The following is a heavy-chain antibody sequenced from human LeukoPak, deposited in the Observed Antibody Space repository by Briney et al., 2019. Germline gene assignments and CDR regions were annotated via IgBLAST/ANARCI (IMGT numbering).Heavy chain of an antibody. D-gene: IGHD2-2*01. CDR3: ASGSTGRFDP. CDR2: IHYSGNT. J-gene: IGHJ5*02. CDR1: GDSISNYY. Sequence: SETLSLTCTVSGDSISNYYWSWIRQTPGKGLEWIAYIHYSGNTNYNPSLKSRVTLSFDTSKKQLSLKIIYVTAADTAVYYCASGSTGRFDPWGQGTLVTVSS. V-gene: IGHV4-59*01.